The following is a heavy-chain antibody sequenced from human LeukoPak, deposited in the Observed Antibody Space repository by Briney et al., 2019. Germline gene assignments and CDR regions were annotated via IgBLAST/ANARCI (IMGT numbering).Heavy chain of an antibody. D-gene: IGHD6-13*01. CDR1: GFTFSSYA. V-gene: IGHV3-30-3*01. J-gene: IGHJ4*02. CDR3: ARDKPAAAGTFDY. CDR2: ISYDGSNK. Sequence: GGSMRLSSAASGFTFSSYAMHCDRQAPGKGLEWVAVISYDGSNKYYADSVKGRFTISRDNSKNTLYLQMNSLRAEDTAVYYCARDKPAAAGTFDYWGQGTLVTVSS.